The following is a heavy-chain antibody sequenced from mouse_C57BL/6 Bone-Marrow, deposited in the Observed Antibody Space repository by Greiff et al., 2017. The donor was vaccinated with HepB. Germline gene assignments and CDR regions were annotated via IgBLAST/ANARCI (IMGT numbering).Heavy chain of an antibody. CDR1: GFTFSDYY. CDR2: INYDGSST. Sequence: EVQLMESEGGLVQPGSSMKLSCTASGFTFSDYYMAWVRQVPEKGLEWVANINYDGSSTYYLDSLKSRFIISRDNEKNILYLQMSSLKSEDTATYYCARHDYDRAWFAYWGQGTLVTVSA. D-gene: IGHD2-4*01. J-gene: IGHJ3*01. V-gene: IGHV5-16*01. CDR3: ARHDYDRAWFAY.